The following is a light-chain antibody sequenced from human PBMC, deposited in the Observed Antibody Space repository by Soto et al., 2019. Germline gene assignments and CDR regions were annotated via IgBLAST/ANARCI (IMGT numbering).Light chain of an antibody. CDR1: QNINNY. Sequence: DIQMNQSPSSLSASVGDRVTITCRASQNINNYLNWYQQKPGTAPKLLIYVASSLQSGVPSRFSGSGSGTDFTLTISSLQPEDFATYYCQQSYSTPPLTFGGGTKVEIK. CDR2: VAS. J-gene: IGKJ4*01. CDR3: QQSYSTPPLT. V-gene: IGKV1-39*01.